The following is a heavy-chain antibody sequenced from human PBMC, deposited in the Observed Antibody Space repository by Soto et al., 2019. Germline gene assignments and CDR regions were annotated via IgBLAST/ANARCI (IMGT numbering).Heavy chain of an antibody. Sequence: GGSLRLSCAASGFTFSSYWMSWVRQAPGKGLEWVANIKQDGSEKYYVDSVKGRFTISRDNAKNSLYLQMNSLRAEDTAVYYCARDYVWIAVAGTGPDYYYGMDVWGQGTTVTVSS. CDR1: GFTFSSYW. CDR3: ARDYVWIAVAGTGPDYYYGMDV. V-gene: IGHV3-7*05. D-gene: IGHD6-19*01. J-gene: IGHJ6*02. CDR2: IKQDGSEK.